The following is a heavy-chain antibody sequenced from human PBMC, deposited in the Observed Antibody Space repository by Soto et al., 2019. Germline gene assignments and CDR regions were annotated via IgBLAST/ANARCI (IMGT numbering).Heavy chain of an antibody. V-gene: IGHV5-51*01. CDR1: GYSFTSYW. J-gene: IGHJ6*02. Sequence: PGESLKISCKGSGYSFTSYWIGWVRQMPGKGLEWMGIIYPGDSDTRYSPSFQGQVTISADKSISTAYLQWSSLKSSDTAMYYCPPHYCSSSSCYPLYYYYYDMVVWGQGTTVTISS. D-gene: IGHD2-2*01. CDR2: IYPGDSDT. CDR3: PPHYCSSSSCYPLYYYYYDMVV.